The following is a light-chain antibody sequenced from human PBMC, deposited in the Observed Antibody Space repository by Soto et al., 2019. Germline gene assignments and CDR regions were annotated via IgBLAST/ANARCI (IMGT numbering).Light chain of an antibody. CDR3: QQYCNVPLT. V-gene: IGKV3-20*01. CDR1: ESVSTNY. CDR2: GAS. J-gene: IGKJ4*01. Sequence: EIVLTQSPGTLSLSPGERATLSCRASESVSTNYLAWYQQKPGQAPRLLISGASSRATGNPDRFSGSGSGADFTLPINRLQPEDFAVDYCQQYCNVPLTFGGGTKVELK.